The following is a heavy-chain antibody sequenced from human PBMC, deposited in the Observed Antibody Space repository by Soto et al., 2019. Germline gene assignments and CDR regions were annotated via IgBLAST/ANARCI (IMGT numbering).Heavy chain of an antibody. CDR3: ARHDPRGPLDY. J-gene: IGHJ4*02. CDR1: GGSISGYY. CDR2: IYYSGST. D-gene: IGHD3-10*01. Sequence: PSETLSLTCTVSGGSISGYYWHWIRQPPGKGLEWIGHIYYSGSTIYNPSLKSRVTISVDTSKNQFSLKLSSLTAADTAVYYCARHDPRGPLDYWGQGTLVTVST. V-gene: IGHV4-59*08.